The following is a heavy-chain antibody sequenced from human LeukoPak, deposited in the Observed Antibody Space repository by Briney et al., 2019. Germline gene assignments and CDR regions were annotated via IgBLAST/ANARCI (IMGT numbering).Heavy chain of an antibody. D-gene: IGHD2-2*01. CDR3: ARLHSDIVVVPAAKYNWFDP. Sequence: SVKVSCKASGGTFSSYAISWVRQAPGQGLEWMGGIIPIFGTANYAQKFQGRVTITADESTSTAYMELSSLRSEDTAVYYCARLHSDIVVVPAAKYNWFDPWGQGTLVTVSS. CDR2: IIPIFGTA. CDR1: GGTFSSYA. J-gene: IGHJ5*02. V-gene: IGHV1-69*13.